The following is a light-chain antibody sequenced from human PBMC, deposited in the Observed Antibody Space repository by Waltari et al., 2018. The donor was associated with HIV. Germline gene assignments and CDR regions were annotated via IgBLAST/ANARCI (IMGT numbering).Light chain of an antibody. Sequence: DLQLTQSPPFLSASAGDRVTITCRANQTISTYLVWYQQKPGKGPQLLIFGASTLQTGVPSRFSGSGSGTEFVLTITSVQSEDFATYYCQQVNSYPLTFGGGTKVEVK. V-gene: IGKV1-9*01. CDR2: GAS. CDR3: QQVNSYPLT. J-gene: IGKJ4*01. CDR1: QTISTY.